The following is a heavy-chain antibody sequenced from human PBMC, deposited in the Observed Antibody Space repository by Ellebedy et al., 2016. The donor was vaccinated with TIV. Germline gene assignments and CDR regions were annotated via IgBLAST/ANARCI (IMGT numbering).Heavy chain of an antibody. D-gene: IGHD3-22*01. CDR1: GYSFTTYW. CDR3: ARYHPYFYDSSGYYSGYYFDF. J-gene: IGHJ4*02. CDR2: IDPSDSYT. Sequence: PGGSLRLSCEGSGYSFTTYWISWVRQMPGKGLEWMGKIDPSDSYTNYSPSFQGPVTISADRSISTAYLQWNSLKASDTAIYYCARYHPYFYDSSGYYSGYYFDFWGPGTLVTVSS. V-gene: IGHV5-10-1*01.